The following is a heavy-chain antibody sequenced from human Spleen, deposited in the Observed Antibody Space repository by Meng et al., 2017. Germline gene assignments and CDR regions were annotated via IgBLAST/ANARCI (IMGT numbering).Heavy chain of an antibody. Sequence: RVRSGAEVKKPGASVKVSCKPSGYNFPDYYIHWVRRAPGQGLEWMGRINPKSGDTHYAQKFQARVTMTGDTSISTAYMELSGLRSDDTAMYYCARDEDISAAGKLFGDYWGQGTLVTVSS. CDR2: INPKSGDT. CDR1: GYNFPDYY. J-gene: IGHJ4*02. D-gene: IGHD6-25*01. V-gene: IGHV1-2*06. CDR3: ARDEDISAAGKLFGDY.